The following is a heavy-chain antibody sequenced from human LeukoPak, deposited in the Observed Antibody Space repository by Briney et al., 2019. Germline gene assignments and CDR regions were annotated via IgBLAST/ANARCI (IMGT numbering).Heavy chain of an antibody. V-gene: IGHV3-74*01. D-gene: IGHD1-14*01. J-gene: IGHJ4*02. CDR3: ARDQTQTGPTTVDH. Sequence: GGSLRVSCVAAGFSFSSYWMHWVRQDPGKGLMWVARISSDGSDTKYGDSVKGRFTISRDNAKNTLYLQMNSLRAEDTAVYYCARDQTQTGPTTVDHWGQGTQVTVSS. CDR1: GFSFSSYW. CDR2: ISSDGSDT.